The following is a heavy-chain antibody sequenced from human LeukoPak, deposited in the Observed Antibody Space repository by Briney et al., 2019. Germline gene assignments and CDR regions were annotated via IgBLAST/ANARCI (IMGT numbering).Heavy chain of an antibody. D-gene: IGHD2-2*01. CDR2: IKQDGSEK. V-gene: IGHV3-7*04. J-gene: IGHJ4*02. Sequence: GGSLRLSRAASGITFSTYWMSWVRQAPGTGLEWVASIKQDGSEKSYVDSVKGRFTISRDNAKNSLYLQMNSLRAEDTAVYYCARGGYQLLWYWGQGTLVTVSS. CDR3: ARGGYQLLWY. CDR1: GITFSTYW.